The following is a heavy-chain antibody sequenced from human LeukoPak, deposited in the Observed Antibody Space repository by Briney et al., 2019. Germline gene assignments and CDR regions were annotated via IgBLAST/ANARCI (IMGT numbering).Heavy chain of an antibody. CDR2: INPNSGNT. V-gene: IGHV1-18*04. D-gene: IGHD3-16*02. CDR1: GYTFTGYY. J-gene: IGHJ5*02. Sequence: VASVKVSCKASGYTFTGYYMHWVRQAPGQGLEWMGWINPNSGNTNYAQKLQGRVAMTTDTSTSTAYMELRSLRSDDTAVYYCARDLRPPYYDYVWGSYRWDWFDPWGQGTLVTVSS. CDR3: ARDLRPPYYDYVWGSYRWDWFDP.